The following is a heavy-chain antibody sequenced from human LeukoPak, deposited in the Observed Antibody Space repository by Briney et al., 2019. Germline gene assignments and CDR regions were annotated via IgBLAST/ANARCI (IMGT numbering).Heavy chain of an antibody. D-gene: IGHD3-22*01. CDR3: ARDRLEYYYDTSGHF. CDR2: ISYDGSEK. Sequence: GGSLRLSCAVSGFIRRDFAMHWFRQAPGKGLEWMALISYDGSEKDYSDSVKGRFTISRDNSKNTVYLQMNSLRAEDTAVYYCARDRLEYYYDTSGHFWGQGTLVTVSS. V-gene: IGHV3-30*04. CDR1: GFIRRDFA. J-gene: IGHJ4*02.